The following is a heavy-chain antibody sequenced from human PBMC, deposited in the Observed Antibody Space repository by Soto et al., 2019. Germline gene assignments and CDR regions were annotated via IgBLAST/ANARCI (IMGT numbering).Heavy chain of an antibody. V-gene: IGHV4-59*01. J-gene: IGHJ6*02. D-gene: IGHD6-13*01. Sequence: PSETLSLTCTVSGGSISSYYWSWIRQPPGKGLEWIGYIYYSGSTNYNPSLKSRVTISVDTSKNQFSLKLSSVTAADTAVYYCARGVGKQQLVRAGVYGMDVWGQGTTVTVSS. CDR2: IYYSGST. CDR3: ARGVGKQQLVRAGVYGMDV. CDR1: GGSISSYY.